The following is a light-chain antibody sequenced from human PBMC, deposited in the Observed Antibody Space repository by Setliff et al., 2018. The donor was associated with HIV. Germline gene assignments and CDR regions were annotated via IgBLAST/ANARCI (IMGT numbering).Light chain of an antibody. CDR2: EVD. V-gene: IGLV2-23*02. Sequence: QSVLTQPASVSGSPGQSITISCTGTSSDFGNYNLVSWYQQHPGKTPKLILYEVDKRPSGISDRFSGSKSGNTASLTISGLQAEDEADYYCCSYAGSGALVFGGGTKVTV. CDR1: SSDFGNYNL. CDR3: CSYAGSGALV. J-gene: IGLJ2*01.